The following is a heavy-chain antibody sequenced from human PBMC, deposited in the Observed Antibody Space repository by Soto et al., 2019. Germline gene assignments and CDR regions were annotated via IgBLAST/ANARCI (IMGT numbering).Heavy chain of an antibody. CDR3: VRGGKTAGGFDV. J-gene: IGHJ3*01. CDR2: IWIDGNRK. D-gene: IGHD2-15*01. V-gene: IGHV3-33*01. Sequence: QVQLVESGGGAVQPGRSLRLSCAASGFTLSDYGMHWVRQAPDKGLEWVVVIWIDGNRKYYADSVKGRFTISTDNPDNTLFLVMNGLPADDTSVYYCVRGGKTAGGFDVWGQGTMVNVSS. CDR1: GFTLSDYG.